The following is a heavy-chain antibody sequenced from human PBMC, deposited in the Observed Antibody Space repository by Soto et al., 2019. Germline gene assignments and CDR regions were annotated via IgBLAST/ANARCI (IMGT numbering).Heavy chain of an antibody. CDR2: IYYSGTT. V-gene: IGHV4-39*01. CDR1: GGSISSGSNY. Sequence: SGGSISSGSNYWGWIRQSPGRGLEWIGTIYYSGTTYYNPSLKSRVTISVDSSKNQFSLRLTSVTAADTAVYYCARSTSDPNWFDPWGQGTLVTVSS. CDR3: ARSTSDPNWFDP. J-gene: IGHJ5*02.